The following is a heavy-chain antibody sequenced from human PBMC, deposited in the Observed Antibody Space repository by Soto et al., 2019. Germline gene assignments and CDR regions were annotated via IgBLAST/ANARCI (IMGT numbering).Heavy chain of an antibody. V-gene: IGHV3-30-3*01. J-gene: IGHJ5*02. D-gene: IGHD3-16*02. Sequence: GGSLRLSCAASGFTFSSYAMHWVRQAPGKGLEWVAVISYDGSNKYYADSVKGRFTISRDNSKNTLYLQMNSLRAEDTAVYYCARGPSIVNWFDPWGQGTLVTVSS. CDR3: ARGPSIVNWFDP. CDR1: GFTFSSYA. CDR2: ISYDGSNK.